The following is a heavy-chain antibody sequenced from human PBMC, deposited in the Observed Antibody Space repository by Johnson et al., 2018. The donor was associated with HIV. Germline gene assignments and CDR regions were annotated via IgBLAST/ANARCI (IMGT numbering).Heavy chain of an antibody. J-gene: IGHJ3*02. CDR1: GFTFIRYW. CDR3: ARVRIIYSSSSHAFDI. D-gene: IGHD6-6*01. V-gene: IGHV3-7*02. Sequence: VQLVESGGGVVQPGGSLRLSCAASGFTFIRYWMSWVRQAPGKGLEWVANIKQDGSEKTYVDSVRGRFTISRDNSKNTLYLQMSSLRVEDTAVYCCARVRIIYSSSSHAFDIWGQGTMVTVSS. CDR2: IKQDGSEK.